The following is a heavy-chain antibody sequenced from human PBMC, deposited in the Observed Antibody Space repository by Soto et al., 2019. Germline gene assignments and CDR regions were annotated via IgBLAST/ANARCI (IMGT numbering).Heavy chain of an antibody. V-gene: IGHV3-15*01. CDR3: TTDEYGDYYY. CDR1: GFTFSNAW. D-gene: IGHD4-17*01. Sequence: EVQLVESGGGLVKPGGSLRLSCAASGFTFSNAWMSWVRQAPGKGLEWVGRIKSKTDGGTTDYAAPVKGRFTISRXXXXXXXXXXXXXXKTEDTAVYYCTTDEYGDYYYWGQGTLVTVSS. CDR2: IKSKTDGGTT. J-gene: IGHJ4*02.